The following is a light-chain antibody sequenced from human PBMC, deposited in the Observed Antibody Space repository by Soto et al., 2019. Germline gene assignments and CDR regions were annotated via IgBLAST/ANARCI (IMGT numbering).Light chain of an antibody. CDR3: QQYFSYPLT. Sequence: AIRMTQSPSSFSASTGDRVTITCRASQGISSHLAWYQVKPGKAPMLLIYTSCYSESGVPSRFPGGGSGTDFALTISSLQSEDFAVYYCQQYFSYPLTFGGGTKVEIK. CDR2: TSC. J-gene: IGKJ4*01. CDR1: QGISSH. V-gene: IGKV1-8*01.